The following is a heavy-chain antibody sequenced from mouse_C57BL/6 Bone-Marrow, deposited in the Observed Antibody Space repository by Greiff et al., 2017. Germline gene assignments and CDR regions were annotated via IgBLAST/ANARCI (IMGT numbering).Heavy chain of an antibody. CDR3: ARSRDYFDY. D-gene: IGHD1-1*01. V-gene: IGHV1-52*01. CDR2: IDPSDSET. J-gene: IGHJ2*01. Sequence: QVQLQQPGAELVRPGSSVKLSCKASGYTFTSYWMHWVKQRPIQGLEWIGNIDPSDSETHYNQKFKDKATLTVDKSSSTAYMKLRSLTSEDSAVYYCARSRDYFDYWGQGTTLTVSS. CDR1: GYTFTSYW.